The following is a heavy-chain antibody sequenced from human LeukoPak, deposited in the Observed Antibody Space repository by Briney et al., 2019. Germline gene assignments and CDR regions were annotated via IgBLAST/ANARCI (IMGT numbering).Heavy chain of an antibody. V-gene: IGHV4-61*09. CDR1: GGSISSGSYY. CDR3: ARDIVGDCSGGSCSDAFDI. D-gene: IGHD2-15*01. Sequence: SETLSLTCTVSGGSISSGSYYWSWIRQPAGKGLEWIGHIYTSGGTNYNPSLKSRVTISVDTSKNQFSLKLSSVTAADRAVYYCARDIVGDCSGGSCSDAFDIWGKGTTVIISS. J-gene: IGHJ3*02. CDR2: IYTSGGT.